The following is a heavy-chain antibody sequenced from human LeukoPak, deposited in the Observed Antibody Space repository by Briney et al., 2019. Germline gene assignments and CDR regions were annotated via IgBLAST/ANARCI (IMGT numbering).Heavy chain of an antibody. J-gene: IGHJ4*02. V-gene: IGHV3-15*01. CDR1: GFTFSNGW. Sequence: PGGSLRLSCAASGFTFSNGWKGWVRQAPGKGLEWLGRIKSKIDGGTTDYAAPVKGRFTISRDDSKNTLYLQMNSLKTEDTAVYYCATEYDSSGLFDYWGQGTLVTVSS. CDR2: IKSKIDGGTT. D-gene: IGHD3-22*01. CDR3: ATEYDSSGLFDY.